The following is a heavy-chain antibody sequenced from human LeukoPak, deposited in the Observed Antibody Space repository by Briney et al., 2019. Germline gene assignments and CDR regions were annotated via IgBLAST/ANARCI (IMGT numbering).Heavy chain of an antibody. CDR2: ISGSGGST. Sequence: PGGSLRLSCAASGFTFSSYAMSWVRQAPGKGLEWVSAISGSGGSTYYADSVKGRFTISRDNSKNTLYLQMNSLRAEDTAVYYCAKDCGRAPRVAAAGGGVDYWGQGTLVTVSS. J-gene: IGHJ4*02. V-gene: IGHV3-23*01. CDR1: GFTFSSYA. D-gene: IGHD6-13*01. CDR3: AKDCGRAPRVAAAGGGVDY.